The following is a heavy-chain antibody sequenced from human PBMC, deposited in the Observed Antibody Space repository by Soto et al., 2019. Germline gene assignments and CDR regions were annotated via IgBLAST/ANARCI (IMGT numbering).Heavy chain of an antibody. CDR1: GFTFSSYE. CDR3: ARDDSGYPSYFHY. J-gene: IGHJ4*02. D-gene: IGHD3-16*02. V-gene: IGHV3-48*03. CDR2: ISSGGSTI. Sequence: EVQLGESGGGLVQPGGSLRLSCAASGFTFSSYEMNWVRQAPGKGLEWVSYISSGGSTIYYADSVRGRFTISRDNAKNSLYLQMNSLRAEDTAVYYCARDDSGYPSYFHYWGQGTLVTVSS.